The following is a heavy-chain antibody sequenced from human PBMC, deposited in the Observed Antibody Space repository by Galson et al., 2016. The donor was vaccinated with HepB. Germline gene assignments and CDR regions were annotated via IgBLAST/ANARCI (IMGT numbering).Heavy chain of an antibody. CDR1: GYSISIGYR. V-gene: IGHV4-38-2*01. CDR3: ARSCCATDCYPFHI. J-gene: IGHJ4*02. D-gene: IGHD2-21*02. Sequence: SETLSLTCAVSGYSISIGYRWGWIRQPPGKGVEWIANIYHDGDTYYDPSLTSRATASVDTSKNQFSLRLTSVTSADTAVYYCARSCCATDCYPFHIWGQGALVIVSS. CDR2: IYHDGDT.